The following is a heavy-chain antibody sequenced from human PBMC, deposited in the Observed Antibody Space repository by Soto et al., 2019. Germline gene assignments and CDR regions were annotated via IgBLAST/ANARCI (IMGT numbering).Heavy chain of an antibody. CDR2: IYYSGST. CDR3: ARVRGLKYTAMVSNYYYYYYMDV. Sequence: SETLSLTCTVSGGSISSYYWSWIRQPPGKGLEWIGYIYYSGSTNYNPSLKSRVTISVDTSKNQFSLKLSSVTAADTAVYYCARVRGLKYTAMVSNYYYYYYMDVWGKGTTVTVSS. J-gene: IGHJ6*03. D-gene: IGHD5-18*01. V-gene: IGHV4-59*01. CDR1: GGSISSYY.